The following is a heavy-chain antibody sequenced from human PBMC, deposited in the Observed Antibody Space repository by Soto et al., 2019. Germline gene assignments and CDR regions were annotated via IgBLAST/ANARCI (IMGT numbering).Heavy chain of an antibody. CDR3: ARFSPPRGYYAY. D-gene: IGHD3-22*01. CDR2: IIPMFGTA. Sequence: QVQLVQSGAEVKKPGSSVKASCMASGGTFNTFAISWVRQAPGQGLECMGGIIPMFGTAHYAQKFQGRVTITADESTRTVYMELSSLRSEDTAVYYCARFSPPRGYYAYWGQGTLVTVSS. CDR1: GGTFNTFA. V-gene: IGHV1-69*01. J-gene: IGHJ4*02.